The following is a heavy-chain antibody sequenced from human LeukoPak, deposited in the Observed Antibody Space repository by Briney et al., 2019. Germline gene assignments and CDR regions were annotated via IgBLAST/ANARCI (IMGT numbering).Heavy chain of an antibody. Sequence: GGSLRLSCAASGFTFSSYAMSWVRQAPGKGLEWVSAISGSGGSTYYADSVKGRFTISRDNSKNTLYLQMNSLRAEDTAVYYCAKSTGYSSSWYGRNWFDPWGQGTPVTVSS. J-gene: IGHJ5*02. D-gene: IGHD6-13*01. CDR3: AKSTGYSSSWYGRNWFDP. V-gene: IGHV3-23*01. CDR2: ISGSGGST. CDR1: GFTFSSYA.